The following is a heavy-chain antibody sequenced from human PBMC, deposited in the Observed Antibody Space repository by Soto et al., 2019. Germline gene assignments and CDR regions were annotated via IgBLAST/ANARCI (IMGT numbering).Heavy chain of an antibody. J-gene: IGHJ4*02. Sequence: PSETLSLTCTVSCGSISSYYWSWIRQPPGKGLEWIGYIYYSGSTNYNPSLKSRVTISVDTSKNQFSLKLSSVTAADTAVYYCARVTSKTKIFDYWGQGTLVTVSS. V-gene: IGHV4-59*01. CDR1: CGSISSYY. CDR2: IYYSGST. CDR3: ARVTSKTKIFDY.